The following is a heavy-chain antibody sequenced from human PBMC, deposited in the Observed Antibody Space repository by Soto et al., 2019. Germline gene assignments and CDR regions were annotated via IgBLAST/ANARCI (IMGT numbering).Heavy chain of an antibody. Sequence: PGGSLRLSCAASGFTFSSYGMHWVRQAPGKGLEWVAVISYDGSNKYYADSVKGRFTISRDNSKNTLYLQMNSLRAEDTAVYYCAKEGVGSSSWYVDYYYYYMDVWGKGTTVTVSS. V-gene: IGHV3-30*18. CDR3: AKEGVGSSSWYVDYYYYYMDV. CDR2: ISYDGSNK. CDR1: GFTFSSYG. D-gene: IGHD6-13*01. J-gene: IGHJ6*03.